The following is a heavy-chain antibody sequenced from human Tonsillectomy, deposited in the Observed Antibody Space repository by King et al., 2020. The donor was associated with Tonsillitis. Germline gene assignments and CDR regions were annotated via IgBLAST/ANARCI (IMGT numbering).Heavy chain of an antibody. V-gene: IGHV2-5*02. J-gene: IGHJ5*01. CDR3: AHLGVNIVFFGVVTDSGWFAH. D-gene: IGHD3-3*01. Sequence: TLKESGPTLVKPTQTLTLTCTFSGFSLSTSGLGVSWIRQPPGKAPEWLALIYWDDDKRYSPSLKSRLTITKDTSKNQVVLTMTNMDPVDTATYYCAHLGVNIVFFGVVTDSGWFAHWGQGTRVTVSP. CDR2: IYWDDDK. CDR1: GFSLSTSGLG.